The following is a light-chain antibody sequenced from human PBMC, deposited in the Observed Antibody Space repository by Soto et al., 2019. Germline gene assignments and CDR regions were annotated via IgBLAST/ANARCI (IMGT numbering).Light chain of an antibody. CDR2: DAS. Sequence: DIQMTQSPSTLSASVGDRVSITCRASQSVGNSLAWYQQRPGKAPKLLIFDASTLESGVPSKFSGSGSDTEFTFTISSLQPDDSATYYCQQYNTYGLTFGGGTKVDSK. CDR1: QSVGNS. J-gene: IGKJ4*02. CDR3: QQYNTYGLT. V-gene: IGKV1-5*01.